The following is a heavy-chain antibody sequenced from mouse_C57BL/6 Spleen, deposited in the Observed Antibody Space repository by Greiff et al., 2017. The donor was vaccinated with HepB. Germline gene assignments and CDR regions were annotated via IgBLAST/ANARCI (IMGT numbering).Heavy chain of an antibody. Sequence: EVKLVESGGGLVQPKGSLKLSCAASGFSFNTYAMNWVRQAPGKGLAWVARIRSKSNNYATYYADSVKDRFTISRDDSESMLYLQMNNLKTEDTAMYYCVRQGGGNYGFYAMDYWGQGTSVTVSS. CDR1: GFSFNTYA. J-gene: IGHJ4*01. CDR2: IRSKSNNYAT. V-gene: IGHV10-1*01. CDR3: VRQGGGNYGFYAMDY. D-gene: IGHD2-1*01.